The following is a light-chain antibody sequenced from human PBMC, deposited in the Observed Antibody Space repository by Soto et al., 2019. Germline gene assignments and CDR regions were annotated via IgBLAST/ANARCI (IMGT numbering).Light chain of an antibody. CDR1: SSNIGTTYD. V-gene: IGLV1-40*01. Sequence: QSVLTQPPSVSGAPGQRVTISCTGNSSNIGTTYDVHWYRHLPGAAPKLLIYDNTNRPSGVPDRFSGSKSGTSASLAITGLQAEDEAYYDCQSFDSSLSASIFGGGTKLTVL. CDR3: QSFDSSLSASI. J-gene: IGLJ2*01. CDR2: DNT.